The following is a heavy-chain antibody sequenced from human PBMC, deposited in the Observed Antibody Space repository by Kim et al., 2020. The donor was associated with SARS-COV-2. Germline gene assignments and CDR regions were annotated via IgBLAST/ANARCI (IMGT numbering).Heavy chain of an antibody. V-gene: IGHV3-23*01. Sequence: GGSLRLSCAASGFTFSSYAMSWVRQAPGKGLEWVSAISGSGGSTYYADSVKGRFTISRDNSKNTLYLQMNSLRAEDTAVYYCAKEKHIVVVTAIQVLDPWGQGTLVTVSS. J-gene: IGHJ5*02. CDR1: GFTFSSYA. CDR2: ISGSGGST. CDR3: AKEKHIVVVTAIQVLDP. D-gene: IGHD2-21*02.